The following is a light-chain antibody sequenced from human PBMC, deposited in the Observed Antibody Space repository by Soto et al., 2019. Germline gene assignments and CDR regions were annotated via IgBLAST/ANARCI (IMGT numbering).Light chain of an antibody. Sequence: EVVLTQSPATLSLSPGERATLSCRASQSVSSYLVWYQQKPGQAPRLLIYDAANRAIGIPARFSGSGSGTDVTLTISSLEPEDSAVYYCQQRSDWVTFGQGTKLEIK. J-gene: IGKJ2*01. CDR1: QSVSSY. CDR3: QQRSDWVT. CDR2: DAA. V-gene: IGKV3-11*01.